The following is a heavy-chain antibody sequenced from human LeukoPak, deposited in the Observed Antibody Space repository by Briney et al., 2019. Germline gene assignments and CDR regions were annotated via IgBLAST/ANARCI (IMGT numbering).Heavy chain of an antibody. V-gene: IGHV3-53*01. D-gene: IGHD2-2*01. Sequence: PGGSLRLSCAASGFTVSSNYMSWVRQAPGKGLEWVSVIYSGGSTYYADSVKGRFTVSRDNSKNTLYLQMNSLRAEDTAVYYCAKDPVVVPAAAAFDYWGQGTLVTVSS. CDR3: AKDPVVVPAAAAFDY. CDR1: GFTVSSNY. CDR2: IYSGGST. J-gene: IGHJ4*02.